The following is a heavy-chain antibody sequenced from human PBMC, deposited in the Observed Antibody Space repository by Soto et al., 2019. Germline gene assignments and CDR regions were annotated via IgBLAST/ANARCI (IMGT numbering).Heavy chain of an antibody. J-gene: IGHJ5*02. V-gene: IGHV4-59*01. CDR3: ARVEGSSWYEDWFDP. CDR2: IYYSGST. CDR1: GGSISSYY. D-gene: IGHD6-13*01. Sequence: SETLSLTCTVSGGSISSYYWSWIRQPPGKGLEWIGYIYYSGSTNYNPSLKSRVTISVDTSKNQFSLKLSSVTAADTAVYYCARVEGSSWYEDWFDPWGQGTLVTVS.